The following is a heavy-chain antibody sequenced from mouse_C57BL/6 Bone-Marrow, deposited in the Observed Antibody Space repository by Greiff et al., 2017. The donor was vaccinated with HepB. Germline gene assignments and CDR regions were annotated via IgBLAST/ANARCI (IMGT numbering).Heavy chain of an antibody. CDR1: GFTFSDAW. CDR2: IRNKANNNAT. V-gene: IGHV6-6*01. Sequence: EVKLVESGGGLVQPGGSMKLSCAASGFTFSDAWMDWVRQSPEKGLEWVAEIRNKANNNATYYAESVKGRFTISRDDSNSSVYLQMNSLRAEDTSIYYCTRLRFAYWGQGTLVTVSA. J-gene: IGHJ3*01. CDR3: TRLRFAY.